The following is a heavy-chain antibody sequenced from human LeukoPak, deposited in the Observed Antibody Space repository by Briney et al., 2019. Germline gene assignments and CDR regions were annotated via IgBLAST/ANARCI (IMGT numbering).Heavy chain of an antibody. Sequence: SETLSLTCAVSGGSVSGYYWSWIRQPPGKGLEWIGYIYYSGTTKYNPSLESRVTISVDTSKNQFSLKMSSVTAADTAVYYCAKDVGGVAAPRGFDPWGQGTLVIVSS. D-gene: IGHD6-19*01. CDR2: IYYSGTT. CDR3: AKDVGGVAAPRGFDP. V-gene: IGHV4-59*02. CDR1: GGSVSGYY. J-gene: IGHJ5*02.